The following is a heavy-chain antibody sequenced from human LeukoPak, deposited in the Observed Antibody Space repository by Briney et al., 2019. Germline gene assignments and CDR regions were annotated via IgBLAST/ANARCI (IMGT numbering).Heavy chain of an antibody. J-gene: IGHJ4*02. D-gene: IGHD3-10*01. CDR1: GYTFTGYY. CDR3: ARGPYYDSGRRGYYFDY. Sequence: GASVKVSCKASGYTFTGYYMHWVRQAPGQGLEWMGWINPNSGGTNYAQKFQGRVTMTRDTSISTAYMELSRLRSDDTAVYYCARGPYYDSGRRGYYFDYWGQGTLVTVSS. V-gene: IGHV1-2*02. CDR2: INPNSGGT.